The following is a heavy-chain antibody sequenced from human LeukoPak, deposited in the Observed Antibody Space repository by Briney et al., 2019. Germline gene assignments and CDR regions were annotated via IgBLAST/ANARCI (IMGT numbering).Heavy chain of an antibody. CDR3: ASDIVVVPAAISYYYGMDV. J-gene: IGHJ6*02. D-gene: IGHD2-2*02. Sequence: GGSLRLSCAASGFTFSSYAMSWVRQAPGKGLEWVSAISGSGGSTYYADSVKGRFTTSRDNSKNTLYLQMNSLRAEDTAVYYCASDIVVVPAAISYYYGMDVWGQGTTVTVSS. CDR2: ISGSGGST. V-gene: IGHV3-23*01. CDR1: GFTFSSYA.